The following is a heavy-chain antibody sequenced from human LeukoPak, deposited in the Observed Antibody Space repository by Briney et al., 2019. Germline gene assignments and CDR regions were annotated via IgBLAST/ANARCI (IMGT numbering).Heavy chain of an antibody. V-gene: IGHV3-48*03. J-gene: IGHJ4*02. CDR1: GFTFSSYE. Sequence: PGGSLRLSCAASGFTFSSYEMNWVRQAPGKGLEWVSYISSSGSTIYYADSVKGRFTISRGNAKNSLYLQMNSLRAEDTAVYYCARGTAAAGFDYWGQGTLVTVSS. CDR3: ARGTAAAGFDY. D-gene: IGHD6-13*01. CDR2: ISSSGSTI.